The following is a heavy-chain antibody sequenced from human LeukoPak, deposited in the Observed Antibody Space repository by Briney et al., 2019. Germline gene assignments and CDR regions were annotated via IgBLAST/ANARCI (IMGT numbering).Heavy chain of an antibody. Sequence: SETLSLTCAVYGGSFSGYYWSWIRQPPGKGLEWIGEINHSGSTNYNPSLKSRVTISVDTSKNQFSLKLSSVTAADTAVYYCARDRELGNWGQGTLVTVSS. D-gene: IGHD1-26*01. V-gene: IGHV4-34*01. J-gene: IGHJ4*02. CDR2: INHSGST. CDR1: GGSFSGYY. CDR3: ARDRELGN.